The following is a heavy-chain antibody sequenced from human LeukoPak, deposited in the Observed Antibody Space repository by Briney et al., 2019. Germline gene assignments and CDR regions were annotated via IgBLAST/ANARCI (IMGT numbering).Heavy chain of an antibody. Sequence: SETLSLTCTVSGGSINNYYWTWIRQSAGKGLEWIGRIYTSGSTNYNPSLKGRVTMSVDTSKNQFSLKLNSVTAADTAVYFCARKGISALAGAFDIWGQGTKVTVSS. V-gene: IGHV4-4*07. CDR1: GGSINNYY. CDR2: IYTSGST. CDR3: ARKGISALAGAFDI. D-gene: IGHD2-15*01. J-gene: IGHJ3*02.